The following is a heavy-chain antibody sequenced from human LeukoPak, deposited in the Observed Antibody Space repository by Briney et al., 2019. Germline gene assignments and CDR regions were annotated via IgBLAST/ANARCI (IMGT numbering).Heavy chain of an antibody. Sequence: SETLSLTCAVYGGSFGGYYWSWIRQPPGKGLEWIGEINHSGSTNYNPSLKSRVTISVDTSKNQFSLKLSSVTAADTAVYYCARLVAGTGEYNFDYWGQGTLVTVSS. D-gene: IGHD6-19*01. J-gene: IGHJ4*02. CDR1: GGSFGGYY. CDR2: INHSGST. CDR3: ARLVAGTGEYNFDY. V-gene: IGHV4-34*01.